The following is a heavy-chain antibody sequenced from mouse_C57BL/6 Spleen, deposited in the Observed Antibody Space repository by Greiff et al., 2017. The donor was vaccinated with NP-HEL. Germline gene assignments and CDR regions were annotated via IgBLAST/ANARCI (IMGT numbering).Heavy chain of an antibody. V-gene: IGHV5-4*01. CDR1: GFTLSSYA. D-gene: IGHD1-2*01. J-gene: IGHJ2*01. CDR3: ARDRDYYGLFDY. Sequence: EVKLQESGGGLVKPGGSLKLSCAASGFTLSSYAMSWVRQTPEKRLEWVATISDGGSYTYYPDNVKGRFTISRDNAKNNLYLQMSHLKSEDTAMYYCARDRDYYGLFDYWGQGTTLTVSS. CDR2: ISDGGSYT.